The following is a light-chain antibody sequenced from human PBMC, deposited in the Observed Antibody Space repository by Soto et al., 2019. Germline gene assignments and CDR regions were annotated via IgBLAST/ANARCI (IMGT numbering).Light chain of an antibody. V-gene: IGKV3-15*01. CDR3: QQYNNWPRT. J-gene: IGKJ1*01. CDR2: DAS. CDR1: QSVSSR. Sequence: EIVMTQSPATLSVSTGERATLSCRASQSVSSRLAWYQQKRGQAPRLLIYDASTRATGIPARFSGSGSGTEFNLTISSLQSEDFAVYYCQQYNNWPRTFGQGTKVDIK.